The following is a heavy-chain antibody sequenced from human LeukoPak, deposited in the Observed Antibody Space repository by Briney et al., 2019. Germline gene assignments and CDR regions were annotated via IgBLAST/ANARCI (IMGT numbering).Heavy chain of an antibody. Sequence: ASVKVSCKASGYTFTGYYMHWVRQAPGQGLEWIGWINPNSGGTNYAQKFQGRVTMTRDTSISTAYMELSRLRSDDTAVYYCARDRSSSSIADYWGQGTLVTVSS. V-gene: IGHV1-2*02. CDR1: GYTFTGYY. CDR3: ARDRSSSSIADY. D-gene: IGHD6-13*01. J-gene: IGHJ4*02. CDR2: INPNSGGT.